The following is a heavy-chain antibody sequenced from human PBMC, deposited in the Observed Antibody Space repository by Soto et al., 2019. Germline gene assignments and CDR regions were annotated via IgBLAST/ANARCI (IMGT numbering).Heavy chain of an antibody. V-gene: IGHV3-30-3*01. CDR1: GFTFSSYA. CDR3: ATTRTRNQIWGAFDC. Sequence: QVQLVESGGGVVQPGRSLRLSCAASGFTFSSYAMHWVRQAPGKGLEWVAVISYDGTNKYYADSVKGRFTISRDNSQNTLYLQMNSLRAEDTAVYYCATTRTRNQIWGAFDCWGKGTLVTVSS. CDR2: ISYDGTNK. D-gene: IGHD5-18*01. J-gene: IGHJ4*02.